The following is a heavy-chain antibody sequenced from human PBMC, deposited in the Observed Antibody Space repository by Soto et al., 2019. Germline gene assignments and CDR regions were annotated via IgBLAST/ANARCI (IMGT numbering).Heavy chain of an antibody. D-gene: IGHD2-15*01. CDR2: TYYTGST. V-gene: IGHV4-30-4*08. CDR3: ARIDMASIK. J-gene: IGHJ4*02. Sequence: PSETLSLTCSVSGASIRSGDYYWSWLRQSPGQGLEWNGHTYYTGSTFYSPSLKSTLTISLDTSKNQFSLALRSVTAAATAMYYCARIDMASIKWGRGTLVTVSS. CDR1: GASIRSGDYY.